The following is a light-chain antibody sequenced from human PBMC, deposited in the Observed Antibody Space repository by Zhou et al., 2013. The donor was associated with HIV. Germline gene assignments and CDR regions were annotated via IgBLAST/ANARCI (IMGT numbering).Light chain of an antibody. Sequence: DIQMTQSPSTLSASVGDRVTIVCRASQYISTWLAWYQQKPGKAPKFLMRSASILESSVPSRFSGSGSGTEFSLTINGLQPDDFATYICQQYSLYPWTFGQGTRVGV. CDR3: QQYSLYPWT. CDR1: QYISTW. J-gene: IGKJ1*01. CDR2: SAS. V-gene: IGKV1-5*03.